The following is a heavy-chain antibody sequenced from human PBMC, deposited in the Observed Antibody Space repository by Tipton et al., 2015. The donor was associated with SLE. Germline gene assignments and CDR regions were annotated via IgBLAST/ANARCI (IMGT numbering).Heavy chain of an antibody. CDR3: ARQGDYDAFDI. CDR1: GGSLSSSSYY. CDR2: IYYSGRT. J-gene: IGHJ3*02. D-gene: IGHD4-17*01. V-gene: IGHV4-39*01. Sequence: TLSLTCTVSGGSLSSSSYYWGWIRQPPGKGLEWIGSIYYSGRTYYNPSLKSRVTISVDTSKNQFSLKLSSVTAADTAVYYCARQGDYDAFDIWGQGTMVTVSS.